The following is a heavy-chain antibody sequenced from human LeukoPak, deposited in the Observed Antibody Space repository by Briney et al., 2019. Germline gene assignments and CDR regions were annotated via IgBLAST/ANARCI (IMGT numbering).Heavy chain of an antibody. V-gene: IGHV3-30*04. J-gene: IGHJ4*02. Sequence: AGGSLRLSCAVSRFTFSSYAMHWVRQAPGKGLEWVAVISYDGSNKYYADSVKGRFTISRDNSKNTLYLQMNSLRTEDTAVYYCARDWQWLVQSGNIDYWGQGTLVTVSS. CDR1: RFTFSSYA. D-gene: IGHD6-19*01. CDR3: ARDWQWLVQSGNIDY. CDR2: ISYDGSNK.